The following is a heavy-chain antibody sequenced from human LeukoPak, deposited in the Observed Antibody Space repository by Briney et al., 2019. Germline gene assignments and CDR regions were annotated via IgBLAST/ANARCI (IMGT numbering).Heavy chain of an antibody. CDR2: INHCGRT. J-gene: IGHJ3*02. CDR1: GGSFSAYF. Sequence: PSETLSLTCAVYGGSFSAYFWSWIRQVPGKGLEWIGEINHCGRTNYNPSLKSRVTISVDTSKNQVSLKLRFVTATDTAVYYCARGWFGFWYNSDADDNAFDIWGQGTMVTVSS. D-gene: IGHD1-1*01. V-gene: IGHV4-34*01. CDR3: ARGWFGFWYNSDADDNAFDI.